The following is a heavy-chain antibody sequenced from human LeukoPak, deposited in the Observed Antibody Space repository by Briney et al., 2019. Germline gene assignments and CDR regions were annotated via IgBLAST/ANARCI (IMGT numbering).Heavy chain of an antibody. D-gene: IGHD4-17*01. Sequence: GGSLRLSCAASGFTFSNHPMHWVRQAPGKGLESVSVISPDGASTHYANSVKGRFTISRDNSKNTLHLQMGSLRVEDMAVYYCARESIGDYDYWGQGTLVTVSS. CDR3: ARESIGDYDY. CDR2: ISPDGAST. V-gene: IGHV3-64*01. J-gene: IGHJ4*02. CDR1: GFTFSNHP.